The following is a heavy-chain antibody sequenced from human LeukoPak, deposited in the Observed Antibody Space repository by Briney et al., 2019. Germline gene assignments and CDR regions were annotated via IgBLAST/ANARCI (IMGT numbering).Heavy chain of an antibody. Sequence: SETLSLTCTVSGGSISRYYWSWIRQPPGKGLEWIGYIYYSGTTNYNPSLKSRVTISVDTSKNQFSLKLSSVTAADTAVYYCARGGGEDYWGQGPLVTVSS. V-gene: IGHV4-59*12. CDR2: IYYSGTT. J-gene: IGHJ4*02. CDR1: GGSISRYY. CDR3: ARGGGEDY. D-gene: IGHD3-16*01.